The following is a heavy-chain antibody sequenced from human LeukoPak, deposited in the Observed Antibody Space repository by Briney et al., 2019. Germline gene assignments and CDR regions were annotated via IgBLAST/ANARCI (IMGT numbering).Heavy chain of an antibody. V-gene: IGHV4-59*08. CDR2: IYYNGAT. D-gene: IGHD3-3*02. CDR1: VGSMSVYF. J-gene: IGHJ6*04. CDR3: ASHDPVGHFQRGMDV. Sequence: SDTLSLTCTLSVGSMSVYFWSCIRQPPGKGVEWIGYIYYNGATLYSPSPKSRVTMSVDTSRNQFSLRLTSVTAAETAVYYCASHDPVGHFQRGMDVWGKGTTVTVSS.